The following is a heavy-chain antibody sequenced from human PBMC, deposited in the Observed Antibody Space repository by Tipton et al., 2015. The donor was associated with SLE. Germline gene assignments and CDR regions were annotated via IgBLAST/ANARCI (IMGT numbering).Heavy chain of an antibody. CDR1: GGSFSDYY. CDR2: INHSGST. CDR3: ARGGLDV. Sequence: TLSLTCAVYGGSFSDYYWSWIRQPPGKGLEWIGEINHSGSTNYNPSLKSRVTISVDTSKNQFSLKLSSVTAADTAVYYCARGGLDVWGQGTTVTVSS. J-gene: IGHJ6*02. V-gene: IGHV4-34*01.